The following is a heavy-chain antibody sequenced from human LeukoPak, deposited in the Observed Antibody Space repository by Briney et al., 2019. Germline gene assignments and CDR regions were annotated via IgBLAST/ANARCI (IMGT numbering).Heavy chain of an antibody. CDR1: GYTFTGYY. J-gene: IGHJ3*02. V-gene: IGHV1-2*02. CDR3: ARDHTPWIVGATTTPSDAFDI. D-gene: IGHD1-26*01. Sequence: GASVKVSCKASGYTFTGYYMHWVRQAPGQGLEWMGWINPNSGGTNYAQKFQGRVAMTRDTSISTAYMGLSRLRSDDTAVYYCARDHTPWIVGATTTPSDAFDIWGQGTMVTVSS. CDR2: INPNSGGT.